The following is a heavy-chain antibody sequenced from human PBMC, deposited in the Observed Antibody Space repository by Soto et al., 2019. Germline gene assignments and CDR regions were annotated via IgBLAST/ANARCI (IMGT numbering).Heavy chain of an antibody. CDR3: ARAGSTDYDFWSGYYLAHYYYGMDV. CDR2: IYYSGST. J-gene: IGHJ6*02. D-gene: IGHD3-3*01. Sequence: PSETLSLTCTVSGGSISRYYWSWIPQPPGKGLAWIGYIYYSGSTNYNPSLKSRVTISVDTSKNQFSLKLSSVTAADTAVYYCARAGSTDYDFWSGYYLAHYYYGMDVWGQGTPVTVSS. CDR1: GGSISRYY. V-gene: IGHV4-59*01.